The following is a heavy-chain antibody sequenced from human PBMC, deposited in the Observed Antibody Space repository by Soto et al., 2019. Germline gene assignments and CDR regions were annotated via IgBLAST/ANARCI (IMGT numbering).Heavy chain of an antibody. V-gene: IGHV1-18*01. CDR3: VRCYCSVGSCYACWHFDL. Sequence: QVQLVQSGDEVKKPGASVKVSCQASGYTFSDYAISWVRQAPGQGLEWMGWISASTRNTDQAQNFQGRVIMTLDTSTDTAYMELRILRSDDTAVYYCVRCYCSVGSCYACWHFDLWGRGTLVTVSS. CDR2: ISASTRNT. CDR1: GYTFSDYA. D-gene: IGHD2-15*01. J-gene: IGHJ2*01.